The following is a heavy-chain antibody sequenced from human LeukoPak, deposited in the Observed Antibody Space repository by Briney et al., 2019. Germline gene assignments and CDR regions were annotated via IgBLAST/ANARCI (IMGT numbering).Heavy chain of an antibody. CDR3: ARPIAVAGFYWFDP. CDR1: GGSISSYY. D-gene: IGHD6-13*01. V-gene: IGHV4-59*01. CDR2: IYYSGST. J-gene: IGHJ5*02. Sequence: PSETLSLTCTVSGGSISSYYWSWIRQPPGKGLEWIGYIYYSGSTNYNPSLKCRVTISVDTSKNQFSLKLSSVTAADTAVYYCARPIAVAGFYWFDPWGQGTLVTVSS.